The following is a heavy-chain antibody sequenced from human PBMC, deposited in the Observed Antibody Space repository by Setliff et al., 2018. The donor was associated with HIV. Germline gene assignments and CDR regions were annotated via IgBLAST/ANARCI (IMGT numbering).Heavy chain of an antibody. Sequence: ASVKVSCKISGYTLTELSIHWVRQAPGKGLEWMGGIIPIFGTANYAQKFQGRVTITADESTSTAYMELSSLRSDDTAMYYCATDPGYSSTWYSESFQHWGQGTVVTVSS. CDR2: IIPIFGTA. CDR3: ATDPGYSSTWYSESFQH. CDR1: GYTLTELS. D-gene: IGHD6-13*01. V-gene: IGHV1-69*13. J-gene: IGHJ1*01.